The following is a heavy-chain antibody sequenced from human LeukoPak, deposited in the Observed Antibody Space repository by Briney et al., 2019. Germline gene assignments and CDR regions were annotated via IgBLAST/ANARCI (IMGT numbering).Heavy chain of an antibody. J-gene: IGHJ1*01. V-gene: IGHV3-15*01. CDR2: IKSKTDGGTT. CDR3: TTEATVTTSPPFQH. Sequence: GGSLRLSCAASGFTFSNAWMSWVRQAPGKGLEWVGRIKSKTDGGTTDYAAPVKGRFTISRDDPKNTLYLQMNSLKTEDTAVYYCTTEATVTTSPPFQHWGQGTLVTVSS. D-gene: IGHD4-17*01. CDR1: GFTFSNAW.